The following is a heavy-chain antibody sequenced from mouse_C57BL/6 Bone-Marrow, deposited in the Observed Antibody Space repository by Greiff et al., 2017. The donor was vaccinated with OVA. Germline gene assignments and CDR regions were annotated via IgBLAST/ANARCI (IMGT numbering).Heavy chain of an antibody. D-gene: IGHD2-12*01. CDR1: GFSLTSYG. CDR3: AKGSYYSYYRYFDV. Sequence: QVQLQQSGPGLVQPSQSLSITCTVSGFSLTSYGVHWVRQSPGKGLEWLGVIWRGGSTDYNAAFMSRLSITKDNSKSQVFFKMNSLQADDTAIYYCAKGSYYSYYRYFDVWGTGTTVTVSS. J-gene: IGHJ1*03. CDR2: IWRGGST. V-gene: IGHV2-5*01.